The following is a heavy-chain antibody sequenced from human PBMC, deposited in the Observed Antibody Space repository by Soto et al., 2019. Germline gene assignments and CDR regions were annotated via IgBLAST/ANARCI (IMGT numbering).Heavy chain of an antibody. V-gene: IGHV3-21*01. D-gene: IGHD3-3*01. Sequence: EVQLVESGGGLVKPGGSLRLSCAASGFTFSSFTMNWVRQAPGKGLEWVSSISSSSSYIYYADSVKGRFTISRDNAKNSRYLQMNGLRAEDTAVYYCARELTIFGVVRYFDCWGQGTLVTVSS. CDR3: ARELTIFGVVRYFDC. CDR1: GFTFSSFT. J-gene: IGHJ4*02. CDR2: ISSSSSYI.